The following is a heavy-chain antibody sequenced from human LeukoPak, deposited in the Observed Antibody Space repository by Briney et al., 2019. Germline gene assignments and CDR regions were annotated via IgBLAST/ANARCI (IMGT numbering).Heavy chain of an antibody. D-gene: IGHD6-19*01. J-gene: IGHJ5*02. CDR3: AGGSGWSNWFDP. CDR2: IYTGGST. CDR1: GGSISSYY. V-gene: IGHV4-4*09. Sequence: PSETLSLTCTVSGGSISSYYWSWIRQPPGKGLEWIGYIYTGGSTNYNPSLKSRVTISVDTSENQFSLKLSSVTAADTAVYYCAGGSGWSNWFDPWGQGTLVTVSS.